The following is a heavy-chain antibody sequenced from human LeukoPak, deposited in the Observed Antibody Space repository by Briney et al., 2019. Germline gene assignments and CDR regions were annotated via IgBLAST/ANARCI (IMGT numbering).Heavy chain of an antibody. D-gene: IGHD3-22*01. CDR1: GYTFTSYG. J-gene: IGHJ3*02. V-gene: IGHV1-18*01. Sequence: GASVKVSCKASGYTFTSYGISWVRQAPGQGLEWMGWISAYNGNTNYAQKLQGRVTMTTDTSTSTAYMELRSLRSDDTAVYYCAREITYYYDSSGYHGDAFDIWGQGTMVTVSS. CDR2: ISAYNGNT. CDR3: AREITYYYDSSGYHGDAFDI.